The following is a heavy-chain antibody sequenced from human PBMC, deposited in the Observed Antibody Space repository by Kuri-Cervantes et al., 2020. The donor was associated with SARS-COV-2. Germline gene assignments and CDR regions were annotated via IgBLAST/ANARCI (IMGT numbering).Heavy chain of an antibody. D-gene: IGHD6-19*01. CDR1: GFTFSDYY. V-gene: IGHV3-11*04. CDR3: AREDSSGWPVGYFDL. J-gene: IGHJ2*01. Sequence: LSLTCAASGFTFSDYYMSWIRQAPGKGLEWVSYISSSGSTIYYADSVKGRFTISRDNAKNSLYLQMNSLRAEDTAVYYCAREDSSGWPVGYFDLWGRGTLVTVSS. CDR2: ISSSGSTI.